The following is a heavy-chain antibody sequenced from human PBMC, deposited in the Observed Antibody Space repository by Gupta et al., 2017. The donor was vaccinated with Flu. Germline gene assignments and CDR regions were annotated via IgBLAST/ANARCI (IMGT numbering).Heavy chain of an antibody. V-gene: IGHV1-3*01. CDR3: ARFFWSGYYTPRGAFDI. J-gene: IGHJ3*02. Sequence: QVQLVQSGAEVKKPDASVKVSCKASGYTFTSYAMHWVRQAPGQRLEWMGWINAGNGNTNYSQKFQGRVTITRDTSASTSYMGLSSLRSEDTAVYYCARFFWSGYYTPRGAFDIWGQGTMVTVSS. D-gene: IGHD3-3*01. CDR1: GYTFTSYA. CDR2: INAGNGNT.